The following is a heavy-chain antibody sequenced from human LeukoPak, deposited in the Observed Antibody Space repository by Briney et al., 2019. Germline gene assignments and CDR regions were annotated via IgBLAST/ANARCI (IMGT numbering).Heavy chain of an antibody. CDR2: INSDGSST. CDR1: GFTFSSYW. V-gene: IGHV3-74*01. J-gene: IGHJ4*02. Sequence: PGGSLRLSCAASGFTFSSYWMHWVRQAPGKGLVWVSRINSDGSSTSYADSVEGRFTISRDNAKNTLYLQMNSLRAEDTAVYYCARGYYDILTGYPRFDYWGQGTLVTVSS. CDR3: ARGYYDILTGYPRFDY. D-gene: IGHD3-9*01.